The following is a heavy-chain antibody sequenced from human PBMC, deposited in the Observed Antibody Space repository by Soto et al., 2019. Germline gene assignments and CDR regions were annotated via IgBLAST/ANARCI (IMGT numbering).Heavy chain of an antibody. CDR2: INPNSGGT. D-gene: IGHD2-21*02. V-gene: IGHV1-2*02. CDR3: ARTGFVVVTAIPSSYNWLDP. J-gene: IGHJ5*02. Sequence: ASVKVSCKASGYTFTGYYMHWVRQAPGQGLEWMGWINPNSGGTNYAQKFQGRVTMTRDTSISTAYMELSRLRSDDTAVYYCARTGFVVVTAIPSSYNWLDPWGQGTLVTVSS. CDR1: GYTFTGYY.